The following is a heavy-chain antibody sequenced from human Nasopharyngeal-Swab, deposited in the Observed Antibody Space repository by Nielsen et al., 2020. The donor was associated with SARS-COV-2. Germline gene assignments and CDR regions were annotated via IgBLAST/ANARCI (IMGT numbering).Heavy chain of an antibody. Sequence: GESLKISCAASGFTFSTYAMYWVRQPPAKGLEWDSIISGSGGSTYYADSVKGRFTISRDNSKNSLYLQINSLRVEDTAMYYCARDTYHFWSGYRYFDSWGQGTLVTVSS. D-gene: IGHD3-3*01. J-gene: IGHJ4*02. CDR3: ARDTYHFWSGYRYFDS. CDR2: ISGSGGST. V-gene: IGHV3-23*01. CDR1: GFTFSTYA.